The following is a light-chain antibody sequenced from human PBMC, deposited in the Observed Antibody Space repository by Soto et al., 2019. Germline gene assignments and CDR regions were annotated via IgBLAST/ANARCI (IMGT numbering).Light chain of an antibody. Sequence: IQMTQSPSSVSASVGDRVTITCRASQGISSYLAWYQQKPGKAPKLLIYAASSLQSGVPSRFSGSGSGTDFTLTISSLQPEDFATYYCQQANSFPITFGQGTRLEI. J-gene: IGKJ5*01. CDR2: AAS. CDR3: QQANSFPIT. V-gene: IGKV1-12*01. CDR1: QGISSY.